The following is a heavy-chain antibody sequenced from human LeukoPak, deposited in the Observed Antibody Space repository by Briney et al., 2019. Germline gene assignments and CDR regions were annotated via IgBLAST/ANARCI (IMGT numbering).Heavy chain of an antibody. Sequence: ASVNVSCKVSGYTLTELSIHWVRQAPRKGLEWMGGFDAEDVEAIYAQKSQGRVTMTEDTSTDTAYMELSSLRSEGTAVYYCATEITMVRGVIITTDYFDFWGQGTLVTVSS. D-gene: IGHD3-10*01. V-gene: IGHV1-24*01. CDR3: ATEITMVRGVIITTDYFDF. J-gene: IGHJ4*02. CDR2: FDAEDVEA. CDR1: GYTLTELS.